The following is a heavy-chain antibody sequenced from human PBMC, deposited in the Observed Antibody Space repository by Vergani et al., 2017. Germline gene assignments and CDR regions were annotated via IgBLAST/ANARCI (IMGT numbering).Heavy chain of an antibody. J-gene: IGHJ4*02. CDR3: ARPHGDILPPDPRRLDY. CDR1: GYIFKNYY. Sequence: VQLVQSGAEVRKPGASVTVSCTASGYIFKNYYIHWLRQAPGQAFEWMGILNPTTGHTTSAQKFMGRVDMTRDPSTDTSTRTVYMDLSNLRSEDTAVYYCARPHGDILPPDPRRLDYWGQGTLVTVSS. CDR2: LNPTTGHT. V-gene: IGHV1-46*02.